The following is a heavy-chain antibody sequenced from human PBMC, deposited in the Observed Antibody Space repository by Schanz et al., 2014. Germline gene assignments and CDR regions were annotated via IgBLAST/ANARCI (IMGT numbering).Heavy chain of an antibody. J-gene: IGHJ4*02. Sequence: EVQLVESGGGLVKPGGSLRLSCAASGFTFSDHHMNWVRQSPGKGLEWVAFLSFDSRNIYYAGSVKGRFTISRDNPKTSLHPQTTSPRADDTAVYYCARDGVAATTDFEYWGQGALVTVSS. D-gene: IGHD1-1*01. CDR2: LSFDSRNI. V-gene: IGHV3-21*06. CDR3: ARDGVAATTDFEY. CDR1: GFTFSDHH.